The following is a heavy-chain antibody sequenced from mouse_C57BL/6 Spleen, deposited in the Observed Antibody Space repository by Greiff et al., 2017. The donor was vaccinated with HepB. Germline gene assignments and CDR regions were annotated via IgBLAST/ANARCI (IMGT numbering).Heavy chain of an antibody. CDR3: ARSESYYGNYYFDY. V-gene: IGHV1-20*01. CDR2: INPYNGDT. J-gene: IGHJ2*01. D-gene: IGHD2-1*01. Sequence: EVQLQQSGPELVKPGDSVKISCKASGYSFTGYFMNWVMQSHGKSLEWIGRINPYNGDTFYNQKFKGKATLTVDKSSSTAHMELRSLTSEDSAVYYCARSESYYGNYYFDYWGQGTTLTVSS. CDR1: GYSFTGYF.